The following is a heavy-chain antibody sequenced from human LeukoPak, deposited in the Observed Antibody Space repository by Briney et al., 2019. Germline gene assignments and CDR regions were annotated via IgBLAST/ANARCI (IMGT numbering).Heavy chain of an antibody. V-gene: IGHV3-33*01. CDR3: ARDETTGVLHFDY. Sequence: GRSLRLSCAASGFTFSSFGMHWVRQAPGKGLEWVAVIWYDGSNKYYADSVKGRFTISRDNSKNTLYLQMNSLRAEDTAVCYCARDETTGVLHFDYWGQGTLVTVSS. D-gene: IGHD4-11*01. J-gene: IGHJ4*02. CDR2: IWYDGSNK. CDR1: GFTFSSFG.